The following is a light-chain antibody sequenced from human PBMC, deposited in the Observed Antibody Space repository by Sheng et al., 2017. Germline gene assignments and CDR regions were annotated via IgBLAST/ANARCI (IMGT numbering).Light chain of an antibody. CDR2: KAS. V-gene: IGKV1-5*03. CDR1: QSISSW. CDR3: QQYAVFPPYT. Sequence: IQMTQSPSTLSASVGDRVTITCRASQSISSWLAWYQQKPGRAPKLLIYKASNLERGVPSRFSGSGSGTDFTLTIDNLQPEDFATYYCQQYAVFPPYTFGQGTNLEMK. J-gene: IGKJ2*01.